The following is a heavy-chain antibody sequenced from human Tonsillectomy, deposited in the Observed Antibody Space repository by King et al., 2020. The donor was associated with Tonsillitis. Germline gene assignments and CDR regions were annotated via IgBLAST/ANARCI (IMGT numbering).Heavy chain of an antibody. J-gene: IGHJ4*02. V-gene: IGHV4-59*01. Sequence: QLQESGPGLVKPSETLSLTCTVSGGSISSYYWSWIRQPPGKGLEWVGYIYHSGSTSYNPSLKSRVTISVDTSKNQFSLKLSSVSAADTAVYYCARGVNDYVWGSYRYDYWGQGTLATVSS. CDR3: ARGVNDYVWGSYRYDY. D-gene: IGHD3-16*02. CDR1: GGSISSYY. CDR2: IYHSGST.